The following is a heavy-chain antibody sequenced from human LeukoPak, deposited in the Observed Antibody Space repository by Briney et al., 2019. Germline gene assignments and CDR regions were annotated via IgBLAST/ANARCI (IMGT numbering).Heavy chain of an antibody. CDR3: AAGEQQLVGY. Sequence: GGSLRLSCAASGFTFSSYAMHWVRQAPGKGLEWVAVISYGGSNKYYADSVKGRFTISRDNSKNTLYLQMNSLRAEDTAVYYCAAGEQQLVGYWGQGTLVTVSS. CDR2: ISYGGSNK. D-gene: IGHD6-13*01. V-gene: IGHV3-30*04. CDR1: GFTFSSYA. J-gene: IGHJ4*02.